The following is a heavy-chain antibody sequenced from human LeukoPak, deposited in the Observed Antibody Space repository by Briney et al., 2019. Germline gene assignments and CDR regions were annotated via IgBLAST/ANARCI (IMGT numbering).Heavy chain of an antibody. CDR1: GFTFSSYG. Sequence: GGSLRLSCAASGFTFSSYGMHWVRQAPGKGLEWVAVISYDGSNKYYADSVKGRFTISRDNSKNTLYLQMNSLRAEDTAVYYCARSPTSWYFDYWGQGTLVTVSS. D-gene: IGHD2-2*01. J-gene: IGHJ4*02. V-gene: IGHV3-30*03. CDR2: ISYDGSNK. CDR3: ARSPTSWYFDY.